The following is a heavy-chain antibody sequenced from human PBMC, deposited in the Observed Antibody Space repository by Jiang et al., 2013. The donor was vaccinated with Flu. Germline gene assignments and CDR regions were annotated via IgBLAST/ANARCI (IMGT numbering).Heavy chain of an antibody. V-gene: IGHV4-34*01. Sequence: VALLKPSETLSLTCAVYGGSFSGYYWSWIRQPPGKGLEWIGEINHSGSTNYNPSLKSRVTISVDTSKNQFSLKLSSVTAADTAVYYCARAANYDFWSGSTYFDYWGQGTLVTVSS. CDR1: GGSFSGYY. CDR2: INHSGST. D-gene: IGHD3-3*01. CDR3: ARAANYDFWSGSTYFDY. J-gene: IGHJ4*02.